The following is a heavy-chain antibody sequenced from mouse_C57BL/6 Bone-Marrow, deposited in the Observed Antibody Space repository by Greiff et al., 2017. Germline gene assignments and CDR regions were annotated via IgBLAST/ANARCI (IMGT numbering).Heavy chain of an antibody. Sequence: QVQLKQSGAELARPGASVKLSCKASGYTFTSYGISWVKQRTGQGLEWIGEIYPRSGNTYYNEKFKGKATLTADKSSSTAYMELRSLTSEDSAVYFCARKELYYYGSSYDAMDYWGQGTSVTVSS. CDR3: ARKELYYYGSSYDAMDY. D-gene: IGHD1-1*01. V-gene: IGHV1-81*01. CDR2: IYPRSGNT. J-gene: IGHJ4*01. CDR1: GYTFTSYG.